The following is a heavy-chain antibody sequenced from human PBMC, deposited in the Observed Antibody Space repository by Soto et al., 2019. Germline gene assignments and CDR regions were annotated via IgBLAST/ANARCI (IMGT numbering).Heavy chain of an antibody. J-gene: IGHJ6*02. V-gene: IGHV1-69*01. CDR2: TIPALGKT. CDR3: ARGPFRPSAMDV. D-gene: IGHD3-10*01. CDR1: GDNFKKNV. Sequence: QVQLMQSGAEIKKPGSSVKVSCKTSGDNFKKNVFTWVRQAPGQGLEWMGGTIPALGKTHYIEKCQGRVTITVDDATRTVYMDGRDLTSEDTAIYYCARGPFRPSAMDVWGQGTTVTVSS.